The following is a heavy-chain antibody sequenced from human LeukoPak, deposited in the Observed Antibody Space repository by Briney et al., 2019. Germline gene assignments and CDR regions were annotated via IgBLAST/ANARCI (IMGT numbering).Heavy chain of an antibody. D-gene: IGHD3-10*01. CDR1: GGSISSSSYY. J-gene: IGHJ4*02. CDR2: IYYSGST. CDR3: ARDIYVHGSGSYYHDY. V-gene: IGHV4-39*07. Sequence: SETLSLTCTVSGGSISSSSYYWGWIRQPPGKGLEWIGSIYYSGSTYYNPSLKSRVTISVDTSKNQFSLKLSSVTAADTAVYYCARDIYVHGSGSYYHDYWGQGTLVTVSS.